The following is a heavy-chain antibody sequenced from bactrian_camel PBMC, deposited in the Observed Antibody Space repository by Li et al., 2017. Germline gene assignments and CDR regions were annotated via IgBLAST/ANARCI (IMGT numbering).Heavy chain of an antibody. D-gene: IGHD2*01. CDR2: ISSTGFTT. V-gene: IGHV3S63*01. J-gene: IGHJ4*01. CDR1: GPLWGSRF. Sequence: HVQLVESGGGSVQAGGSLTLSCRASGPLWGSRFMAWFRQAPGKEREGVGGISSTGFTTAYADSVKGRFTITKDNAKNAVALKMTNAKPEDTAVYVCTAGHRFQNCAKDFVVAGQGTQVSV.